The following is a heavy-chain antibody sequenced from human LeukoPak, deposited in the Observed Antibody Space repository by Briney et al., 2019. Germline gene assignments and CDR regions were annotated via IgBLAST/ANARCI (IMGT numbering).Heavy chain of an antibody. V-gene: IGHV4-59*12. D-gene: IGHD3-22*01. J-gene: IGHJ4*02. CDR3: ARFYYYDSSGYYPRYFDH. CDR1: GGSINSYF. CDR2: IYYSGST. Sequence: PSETLSLTCTVSGGSINSYFWSWIRQPPGKGLEWIGYIYYSGSTNYNPSLKSRLTISIDTSKNQISLKLNSVTAADTAVYYCARFYYYDSSGYYPRYFDHWGPGTLVTVSS.